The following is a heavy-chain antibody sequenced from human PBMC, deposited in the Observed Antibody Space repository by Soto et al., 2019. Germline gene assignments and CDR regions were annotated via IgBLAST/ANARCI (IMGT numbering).Heavy chain of an antibody. D-gene: IGHD2-15*01. CDR3: ARGMGYCSGGSCYAY. CDR2: IGTAGDT. J-gene: IGHJ4*02. V-gene: IGHV3-13*01. Sequence: EVQLVESGGGLVQPGGSLRLSCAASGFTFSSYDMHWVRQATGKGLEWVSAIGTAGDTYYPGSVKGRFTISRENAENSLYLKMNSLRAGDTAVYYCARGMGYCSGGSCYAYWGQGTLVTVSS. CDR1: GFTFSSYD.